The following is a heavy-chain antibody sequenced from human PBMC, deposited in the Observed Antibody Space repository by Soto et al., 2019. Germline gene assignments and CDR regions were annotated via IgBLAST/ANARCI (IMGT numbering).Heavy chain of an antibody. CDR2: IYPGDSDT. J-gene: IGHJ4*02. CDR1: GYNFDKYW. D-gene: IGHD3-10*01. Sequence: GESLKISCTASGYNFDKYWIGWVRQMPGKGLEWMGIIYPGDSDTRYSPSFQGQITISADKSISTAYLQWSSLKASDTAMYYCARRDYGSRTYSVDYWGQGTLVTVSS. CDR3: ARRDYGSRTYSVDY. V-gene: IGHV5-51*01.